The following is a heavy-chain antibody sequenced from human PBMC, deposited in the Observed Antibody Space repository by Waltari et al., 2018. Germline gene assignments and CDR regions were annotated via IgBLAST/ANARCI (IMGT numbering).Heavy chain of an antibody. CDR3: ARVGGSHSPLSAFDV. Sequence: QVQLQESGPGQVKPSETLSLTCSVSGGSINDYYWSWIRQPAGKGLEWIGLIYTRGTTNYSPSLKSRVSMSADTSKNQFSLKLTSVTAADTAVYFCARVGGSHSPLSAFDVWGQGTVVTVSS. V-gene: IGHV4-4*07. D-gene: IGHD1-26*01. CDR1: GGSINDYY. J-gene: IGHJ3*01. CDR2: IYTRGTT.